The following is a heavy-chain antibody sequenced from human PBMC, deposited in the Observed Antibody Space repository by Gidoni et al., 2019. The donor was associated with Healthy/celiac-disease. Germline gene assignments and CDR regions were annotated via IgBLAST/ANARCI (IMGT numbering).Heavy chain of an antibody. CDR1: GGSISSYY. Sequence: QVQLQESGPGLVKPSETLSLTCTVSGGSISSYYWSWIRQPPGKGLEWIGYIYYSGSTNYNPSLKSRVTISVDTSKNQFSLKLSSVTAADTAVYYCARAFRPPTGDILTGYYVDYYYYMDVWGKGTTVTVSS. CDR3: ARAFRPPTGDILTGYYVDYYYYMDV. V-gene: IGHV4-59*01. J-gene: IGHJ6*03. D-gene: IGHD3-9*01. CDR2: IYYSGST.